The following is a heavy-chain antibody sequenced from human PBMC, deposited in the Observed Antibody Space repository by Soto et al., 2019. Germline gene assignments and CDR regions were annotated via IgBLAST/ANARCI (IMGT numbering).Heavy chain of an antibody. D-gene: IGHD3-10*01. CDR1: GFTFNNYA. Sequence: EVQLLESGGGLVQPGGSLRLSCAASGFTFNNYAMTWVRQAPGKGLEWVSAISGGGDTTSYADSVQGRFTVSRDGSKNPLYLQMRRLRAEDTALYYCAKGRGGSGSLTPRVDFWGQGTLATVSS. CDR3: AKGRGGSGSLTPRVDF. J-gene: IGHJ4*02. V-gene: IGHV3-23*01. CDR2: ISGGGDTT.